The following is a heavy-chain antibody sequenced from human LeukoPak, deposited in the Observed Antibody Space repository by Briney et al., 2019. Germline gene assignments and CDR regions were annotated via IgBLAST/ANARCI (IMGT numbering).Heavy chain of an antibody. CDR3: SGSNDSSGYLQD. CDR2: ISISGSTI. D-gene: IGHD3-22*01. Sequence: GGALRLSCAASGFTFSDYYMSWIRQAPGKGLDGVSYISISGSTIYYSDSVKGRFTISRDHANNSLYLQMNSLRAEDKAVYYCSGSNDSSGYLQDWGQGTLVTVSS. J-gene: IGHJ4*02. V-gene: IGHV3-11*01. CDR1: GFTFSDYY.